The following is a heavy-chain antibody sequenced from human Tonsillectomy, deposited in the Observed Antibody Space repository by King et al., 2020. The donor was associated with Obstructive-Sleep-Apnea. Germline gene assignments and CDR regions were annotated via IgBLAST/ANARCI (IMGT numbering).Heavy chain of an antibody. D-gene: IGHD2/OR15-2a*01. J-gene: IGHJ3*01. CDR2: IYHSGST. Sequence: QLQESGPGLVKPSETLSLTCTVSGYSISSGYYWGWIRQPPGKGLEWIGSIYHSGSTYYNPSLKSRVTISVDTSKNQFSLKLSSVTAADTAVYYCAREVLRTSMNWGQGTMVTVSS. CDR1: GYSISSGYY. CDR3: AREVLRTSMN. V-gene: IGHV4-38-2*02.